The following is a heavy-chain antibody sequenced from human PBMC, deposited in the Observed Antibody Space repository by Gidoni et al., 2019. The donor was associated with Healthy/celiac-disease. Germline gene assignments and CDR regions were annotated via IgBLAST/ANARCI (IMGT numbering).Heavy chain of an antibody. V-gene: IGHV6-1*01. CDR1: GERVPSNSAA. CDR3: ARDRAYWYFDL. CDR2: TYYRSKWYN. J-gene: IGHJ2*01. Sequence: QVQLQQSGPGLVKPSTNLPRTCAIPGERVPSNSAAWTWIRQSPSRGLEWLGRTYYRSKWYNDYAVSVKSRITINPDTSKNQFSLQLNSVTPEDTAVYYCARDRAYWYFDLWGRGTLVTVSS. D-gene: IGHD3-10*01.